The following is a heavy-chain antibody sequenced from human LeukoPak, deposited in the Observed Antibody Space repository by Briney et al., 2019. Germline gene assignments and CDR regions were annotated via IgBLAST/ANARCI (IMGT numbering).Heavy chain of an antibody. D-gene: IGHD1-26*01. V-gene: IGHV1-46*01. CDR1: GYTFTSYY. CDR3: ARDGSGSYAIDY. CDR2: INPSGGST. J-gene: IGHJ4*02. Sequence: ASVKVSCKASGYTFTSYYMHWVRQAPGQGLEWMGIINPSGGSTSYAQKFQGRVTMTRDTSASTVYMELSSLRAEDTAVYYCARDGSGSYAIDYWGQGTLVTVSS.